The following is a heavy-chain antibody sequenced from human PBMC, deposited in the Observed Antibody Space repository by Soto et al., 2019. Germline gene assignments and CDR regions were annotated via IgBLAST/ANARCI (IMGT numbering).Heavy chain of an antibody. J-gene: IGHJ5*02. Sequence: SGPTLVNPTQTLTLTCTFSGFSLSTSGVGVGWIRQPPGKALEWLALIYWDDDKRYSPSLKSRLTITKDTSKNQVVLTMTNMDPVDTATYYCAHSLSPGSSWTYANWFDPWGQGTLVTVS. CDR2: IYWDDDK. D-gene: IGHD6-13*01. CDR3: AHSLSPGSSWTYANWFDP. CDR1: GFSLSTSGVG. V-gene: IGHV2-5*02.